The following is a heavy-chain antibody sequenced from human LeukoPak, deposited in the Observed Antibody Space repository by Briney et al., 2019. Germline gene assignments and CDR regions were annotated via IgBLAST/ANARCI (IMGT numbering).Heavy chain of an antibody. CDR1: GYTFTSYG. V-gene: IGHV1-69*13. CDR3: ARGLWSGYYSVY. J-gene: IGHJ4*02. D-gene: IGHD3-3*01. Sequence: SVKVSCKASGYTFTSYGISWVRQAPGQGLEWMGGIIPIFGTANYAQKFQGRVTITADESTSTAYMELSSLRSEDTAVYYCARGLWSGYYSVYWGQGTLVTVSS. CDR2: IIPIFGTA.